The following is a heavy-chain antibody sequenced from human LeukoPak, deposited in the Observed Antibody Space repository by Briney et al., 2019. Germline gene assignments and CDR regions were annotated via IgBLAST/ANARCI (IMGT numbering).Heavy chain of an antibody. V-gene: IGHV3-13*01. CDR1: GFTFRNFD. CDR2: IGTAGDT. J-gene: IGHJ3*02. Sequence: GGSLRLSCATSGFTFRNFDLHWVRQATGEGLEWVSAIGTAGDTYYPDSVKGRFTISRDNAKNSFYLQMNNLRVGDTAVYYCSGGGAPAGYAYDIWGHGTVVTVSS. D-gene: IGHD6-13*01. CDR3: SGGGAPAGYAYDI.